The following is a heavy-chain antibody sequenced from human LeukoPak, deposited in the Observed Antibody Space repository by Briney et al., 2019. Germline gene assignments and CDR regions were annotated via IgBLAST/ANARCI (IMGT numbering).Heavy chain of an antibody. Sequence: PGGSLRLSCAASGFTFSSYGMNWVRQAPGKGLEWVGRIRGKANSYATTYGASVKGRFTISRDDSKNTAYLQMNSLKTEDTAVYYCTRAGGIPVTAPNDGRWLFYYYSMDVWGKGTTVTISS. CDR2: IRGKANSYAT. V-gene: IGHV3-73*01. CDR3: TRAGGIPVTAPNDGRWLFYYYSMDV. J-gene: IGHJ6*03. CDR1: GFTFSSYG. D-gene: IGHD2-21*02.